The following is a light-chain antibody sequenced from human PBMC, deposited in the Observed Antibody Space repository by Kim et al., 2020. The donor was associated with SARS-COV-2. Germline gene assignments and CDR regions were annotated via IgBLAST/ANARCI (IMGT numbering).Light chain of an antibody. Sequence: APGKTGRITGGGNNMGSKSVHCYQQKPGQAAVLVIYYDSDRPSGIPERFSGSNSGNTAPLTISRVEAGDEADYYCQVWDSSSDHVVFGGGTQLTVL. CDR3: QVWDSSSDHVV. J-gene: IGLJ2*01. V-gene: IGLV3-21*04. CDR1: NMGSKS. CDR2: YDS.